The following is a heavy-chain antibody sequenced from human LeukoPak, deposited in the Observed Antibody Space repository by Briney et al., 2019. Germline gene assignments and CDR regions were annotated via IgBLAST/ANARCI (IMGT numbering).Heavy chain of an antibody. D-gene: IGHD3-3*01. V-gene: IGHV1-2*02. CDR1: GYTFTGYY. CDR2: INPNSGGT. Sequence: GASVKVSCKASGYTFTGYYMHWVRQAPGQGLEWMGWINPNSGGTNYAPKFQGRVTMTRDTSISTAYMELSRLRSDDTAVYYCARGIPITIFGGFGYWGQGTLVTVSS. CDR3: ARGIPITIFGGFGY. J-gene: IGHJ4*02.